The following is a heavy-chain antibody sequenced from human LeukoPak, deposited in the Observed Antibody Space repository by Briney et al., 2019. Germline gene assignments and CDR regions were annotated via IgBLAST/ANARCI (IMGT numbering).Heavy chain of an antibody. D-gene: IGHD2-2*01. V-gene: IGHV4-34*01. CDR3: ARGFVVPAAAHFDP. Sequence: SETLSLTCAVYGGSFSGYHWSWIRQPPGKGLEWIGEINHSGSTNYNPSLKSRVTISVDTSKNQFSLKLSSVTAADTAVYYCARGFVVPAAAHFDPWGQGTLVTVSS. CDR2: INHSGST. CDR1: GGSFSGYH. J-gene: IGHJ5*02.